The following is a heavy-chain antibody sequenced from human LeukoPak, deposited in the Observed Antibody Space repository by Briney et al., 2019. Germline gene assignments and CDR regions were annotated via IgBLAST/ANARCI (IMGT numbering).Heavy chain of an antibody. J-gene: IGHJ4*02. Sequence: ASVKVSCKAPVYTLTSYGISWVRQAPGQGLEWMGWISAYNGNTNYAQKLQGRVTMTTDTSTSTAYMELRSLRSDDTAVYYCARDHLYGEGDYWGQGTLVTVSS. CDR2: ISAYNGNT. CDR1: VYTLTSYG. CDR3: ARDHLYGEGDY. D-gene: IGHD4-17*01. V-gene: IGHV1-18*01.